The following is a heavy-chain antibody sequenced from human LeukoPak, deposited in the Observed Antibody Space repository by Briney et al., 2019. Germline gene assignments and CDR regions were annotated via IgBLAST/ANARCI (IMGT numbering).Heavy chain of an antibody. V-gene: IGHV5-51*01. CDR2: VYPRDTET. D-gene: IGHD5-12*01. Sequence: GESLKISCQGSGFNFTYYWIGWVRQMPGKGLEWMGTVYPRDTETRYSPSFQGQVTISADRSISTAYLQWSSLKASDTAMYYCARMAVEKRTAKWLMAFNIWGQGTKVTVSS. CDR3: ARMAVEKRTAKWLMAFNI. J-gene: IGHJ3*02. CDR1: GFNFTYYW.